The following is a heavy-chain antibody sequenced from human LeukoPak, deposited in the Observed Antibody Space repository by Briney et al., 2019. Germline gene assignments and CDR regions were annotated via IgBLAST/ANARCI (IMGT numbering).Heavy chain of an antibody. V-gene: IGHV1-8*03. D-gene: IGHD3-10*01. CDR3: ARGVYVWFGELSTGAFDY. CDR2: MNPNSGNT. CDR1: GYTFTSYD. J-gene: IGHJ4*02. Sequence: ASVKVSCKASGYTFTSYDINWVRQATGQGLEWMGWMNPNSGNTGYAQKFQGRVTITRNTSISTAYMELSSLRSEDTAVYYCARGVYVWFGELSTGAFDYWGQGTLVTVSS.